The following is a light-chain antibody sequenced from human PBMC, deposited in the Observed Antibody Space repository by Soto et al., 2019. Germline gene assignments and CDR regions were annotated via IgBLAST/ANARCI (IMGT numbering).Light chain of an antibody. CDR1: KSLQHSNGYNY. CDR3: MQTIQTTF. V-gene: IGKV2-28*01. Sequence: DIVMTQSPLSLPVTPGEPASISCRSSKSLQHSNGYNYLDWYLQKPGQSPQLLIYLGSNRASGVPDMFSGSGSGTDFTLKISRVDAEYVGVYYCMQTIQTTFFGKVTRLEIK. J-gene: IGKJ5*01. CDR2: LGS.